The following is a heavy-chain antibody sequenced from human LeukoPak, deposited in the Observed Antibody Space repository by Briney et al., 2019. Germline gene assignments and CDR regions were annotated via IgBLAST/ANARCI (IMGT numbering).Heavy chain of an antibody. D-gene: IGHD2-2*01. CDR3: ARVVCSSTSCYPSDGMDV. CDR2: INHSGST. CDR1: GGSFSGYY. J-gene: IGHJ6*02. V-gene: IGHV4-34*01. Sequence: SETLSLTCAVYGGSFSGYYWSWIRQPPGKGLEWIGEINHSGSTNYNPSLKSRVTISVDTSTNQFSLKLSSVTAADTAVYYCARVVCSSTSCYPSDGMDVWGQGTTVTVSS.